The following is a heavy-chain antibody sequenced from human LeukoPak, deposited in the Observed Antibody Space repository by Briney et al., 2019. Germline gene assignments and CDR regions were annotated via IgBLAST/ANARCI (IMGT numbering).Heavy chain of an antibody. Sequence: PGRSLRLSCAASGFTFSSYGMHWVRQAAGKGLEWVAGISYDGSNKYYADSVKGRFTISRDNSKNTLYLQMNSLRAEDTAVYYCAKGAQDIVVVPAAIHYYYYYYGMDVWGQGTTVTVSS. CDR1: GFTFSSYG. V-gene: IGHV3-30*18. J-gene: IGHJ6*02. CDR2: ISYDGSNK. D-gene: IGHD2-2*01. CDR3: AKGAQDIVVVPAAIHYYYYYYGMDV.